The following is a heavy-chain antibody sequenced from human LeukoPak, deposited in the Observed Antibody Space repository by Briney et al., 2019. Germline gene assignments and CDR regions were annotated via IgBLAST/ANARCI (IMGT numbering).Heavy chain of an antibody. CDR3: ARDESTRAYAFDI. CDR1: GYTFSNYD. D-gene: IGHD3-10*01. Sequence: ASVKVSCKASGYTFSNYDISWVRQAPGQGLEWMGWISGYTGNTNYAQKLQGRVTMTTDTPTSTAYMELRSLRSDDTAVYYCARDESTRAYAFDIWGQGTMVTVSS. V-gene: IGHV1-18*01. J-gene: IGHJ3*02. CDR2: ISGYTGNT.